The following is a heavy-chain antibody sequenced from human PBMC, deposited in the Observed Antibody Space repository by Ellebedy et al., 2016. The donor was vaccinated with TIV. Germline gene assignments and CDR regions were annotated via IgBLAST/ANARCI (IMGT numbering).Heavy chain of an antibody. J-gene: IGHJ5*02. Sequence: MPSETLSLTCTVSGGSISNSDYYWNWIRQPPGKGLEWIGSIYYSGSAYYNPSLKIRVTVSVDTSKNQFSLNLSSVIAADTAVYYCARDPALPKGRFDTWGQGTLVTVSS. V-gene: IGHV4-39*07. CDR2: IYYSGSA. CDR3: ARDPALPKGRFDT. CDR1: GGSISNSDYY.